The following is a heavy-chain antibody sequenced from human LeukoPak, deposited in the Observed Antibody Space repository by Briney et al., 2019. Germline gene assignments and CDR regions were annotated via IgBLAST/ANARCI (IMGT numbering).Heavy chain of an antibody. J-gene: IGHJ4*02. Sequence: ASVKVSCKASGYTLTSYDINWVRQATGQGLEWMGWMNPNSGNTGYAQKFQGRVTMTRNTSISTAYMELSSLRSEDTAVYYCASSAVYSGSYSNDYWGQGTLVTVSS. CDR1: GYTLTSYD. CDR2: MNPNSGNT. CDR3: ASSAVYSGSYSNDY. V-gene: IGHV1-8*01. D-gene: IGHD1-26*01.